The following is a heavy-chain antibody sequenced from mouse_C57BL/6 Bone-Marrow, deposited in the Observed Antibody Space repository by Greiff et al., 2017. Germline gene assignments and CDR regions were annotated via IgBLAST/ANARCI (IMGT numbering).Heavy chain of an antibody. CDR3: TTLWYFDY. Sequence: VQLTESGAELVRPGASVKLSCTASGFNIKDDYMHWVKQRPEQGLEWIGWIDPENGDTEYASKFQGKATITADTSSNTAYQQLSSLTSEDTAVYYCTTLWYFDYWGQGTTLTVSS. J-gene: IGHJ2*01. V-gene: IGHV14-4*01. D-gene: IGHD1-1*02. CDR2: IDPENGDT. CDR1: GFNIKDDY.